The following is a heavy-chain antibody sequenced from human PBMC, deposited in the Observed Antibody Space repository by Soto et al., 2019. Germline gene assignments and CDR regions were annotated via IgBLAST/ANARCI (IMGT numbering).Heavy chain of an antibody. CDR2: ISYDGSNK. D-gene: IGHD1-26*01. CDR3: AKDHGNHYYRYFDY. J-gene: IGHJ4*02. Sequence: GGSLRLSCAAAGFTFSSYGMHWVRQAPGKGLEWVAVISYDGSNKYYADSVKGRFTISKDNSKNTLYLQMNSLRAEDTAVYYCAKDHGNHYYRYFDYWGQGTLVTVSS. CDR1: GFTFSSYG. V-gene: IGHV3-30*18.